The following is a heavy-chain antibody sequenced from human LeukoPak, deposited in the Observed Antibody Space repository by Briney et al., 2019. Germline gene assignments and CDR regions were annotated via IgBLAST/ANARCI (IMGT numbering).Heavy chain of an antibody. D-gene: IGHD3-3*01. V-gene: IGHV4-30-4*01. Sequence: SETLSLTCSVSGDSISSGVYYWNWIRQSPGKGLEWIGCIYHSGSTYYTPSLKSRVTILVDTSKNQSSLKLSSVTAADTAVYYCARDRYDQRIFDYWGQGTLVTVSS. J-gene: IGHJ4*02. CDR1: GDSISSGVYY. CDR3: ARDRYDQRIFDY. CDR2: IYHSGST.